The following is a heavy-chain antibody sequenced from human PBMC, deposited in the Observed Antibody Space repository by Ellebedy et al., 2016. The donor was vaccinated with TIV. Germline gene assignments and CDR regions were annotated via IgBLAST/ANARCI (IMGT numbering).Heavy chain of an antibody. J-gene: IGHJ4*02. D-gene: IGHD2-21*02. CDR3: SRGVTDQN. CDR2: IYYIGSA. Sequence: MPSETLSLTCSVSDASIRSYFWSWIRQPPGKGLEWIGHIYYIGSADYNPSLKSRVTISLDTSKNQFSLKLSSVTAADTAVYYCSRGVTDQNWGQGILVTVSS. CDR1: DASIRSYF. V-gene: IGHV4-59*12.